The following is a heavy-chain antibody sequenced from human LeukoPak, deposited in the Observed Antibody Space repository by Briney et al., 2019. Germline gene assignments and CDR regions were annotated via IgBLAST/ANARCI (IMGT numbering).Heavy chain of an antibody. CDR2: IYHSGST. CDR3: ALCIAAAGTGWFDP. J-gene: IGHJ5*02. Sequence: ASETLSLTCTVSGGSISSGGYYWSWIRQPPGKGLEWIGYIYHSGSTYYNPSLKSRVTISVDRSKNQFSLKLSSVTAADTAVYYCALCIAAAGTGWFDPWGQGTLVTVSS. CDR1: GGSISSGGYY. D-gene: IGHD6-13*01. V-gene: IGHV4-30-2*01.